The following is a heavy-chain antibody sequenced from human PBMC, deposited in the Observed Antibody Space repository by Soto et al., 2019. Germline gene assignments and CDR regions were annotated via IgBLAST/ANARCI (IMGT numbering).Heavy chain of an antibody. V-gene: IGHV3-23*01. CDR3: AKDRWAGGNSAFYLDF. J-gene: IGHJ4*02. CDR1: GFTFSTYA. CDR2: ISATGGGT. D-gene: IGHD3-16*01. Sequence: PGESLKISCAASGFTFSTYAMQWVRQAPGKGLEWVSLISATGGGTYYADSVKGRFTISRDNSHNTLYLRVHSLTAEDTAVYYCAKDRWAGGNSAFYLDFWGQGAKVTVYS.